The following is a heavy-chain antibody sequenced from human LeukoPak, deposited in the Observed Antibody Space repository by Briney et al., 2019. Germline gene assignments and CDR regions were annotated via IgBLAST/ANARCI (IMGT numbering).Heavy chain of an antibody. Sequence: SVKVSCKASGGTLSSYAISWVRQAPGQGLEWMGGIIPIFGTANYAQKFQGRVTITTDESTSTAYMELSSLRSEDTAVYYCARAPTTSYPYYYYYYMDVWGKGTKVTVSS. CDR2: IIPIFGTA. CDR3: ARAPTTSYPYYYYYYMDV. V-gene: IGHV1-69*05. D-gene: IGHD3-16*02. CDR1: GGTLSSYA. J-gene: IGHJ6*03.